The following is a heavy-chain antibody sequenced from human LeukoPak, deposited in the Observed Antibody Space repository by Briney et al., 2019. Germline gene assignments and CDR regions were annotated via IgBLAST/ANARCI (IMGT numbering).Heavy chain of an antibody. Sequence: GGPLSLSVAPSGFTFIGHGMHGVGRAPGRGLRGGAVISYDGSNKYYADSVKGRFTISRDNSKNTLYLQMNSLRAEDTAVYYCAKGYSGYDWSLVDYWGQGTLVTVSS. D-gene: IGHD5-12*01. CDR1: GFTFIGHG. CDR3: AKGYSGYDWSLVDY. J-gene: IGHJ4*02. CDR2: ISYDGSNK. V-gene: IGHV3-30*18.